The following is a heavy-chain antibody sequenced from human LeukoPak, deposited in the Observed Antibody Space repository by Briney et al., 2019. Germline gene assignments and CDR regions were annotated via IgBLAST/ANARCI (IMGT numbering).Heavy chain of an antibody. CDR3: ARRRCTSCPFDY. D-gene: IGHD2-2*01. J-gene: IGHJ4*02. CDR1: GGSFSSYY. CDR2: IYYSGST. Sequence: SETLSLTCTVSGGSFSSYYWSWIRQPPGKELEYIGYIYYSGSTNYNPSLKSRVTISLDTSKNQFSLRLSSVTAADTAVYYCARRRCTSCPFDYWGQGTLVTVSS. V-gene: IGHV4-59*08.